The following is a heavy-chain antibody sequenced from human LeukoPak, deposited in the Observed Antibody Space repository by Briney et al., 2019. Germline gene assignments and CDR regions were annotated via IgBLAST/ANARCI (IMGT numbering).Heavy chain of an antibody. Sequence: ASVKVSCKASGYTFTSYGISWVRQAPGQGLEWMGWISAYNGNTNYAQKLQGRVTMTRDTSTSTVYMELSSLRSEDTAVYYCARKFYGDYFRYFDYWGQGTLVTVSS. V-gene: IGHV1-18*01. CDR2: ISAYNGNT. CDR1: GYTFTSYG. CDR3: ARKFYGDYFRYFDY. D-gene: IGHD4-17*01. J-gene: IGHJ4*02.